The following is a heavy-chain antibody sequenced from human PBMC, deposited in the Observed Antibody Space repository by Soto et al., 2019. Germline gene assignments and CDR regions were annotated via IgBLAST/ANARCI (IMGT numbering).Heavy chain of an antibody. D-gene: IGHD3-10*01. CDR1: GGSISGYY. CDR3: ARLRRYGSGSGCFGY. V-gene: IGHV4-59*01. CDR2: IYYSGST. Sequence: SETLSLTCTVSGGSISGYYWSWIRQPPGKGLEWIGYIYYSGSTNYNPSLKSRVTISVDTSKNQFSLKLSSVTAADTAVYYCARLRRYGSGSGCFGYWGQGTLVTVSS. J-gene: IGHJ4*02.